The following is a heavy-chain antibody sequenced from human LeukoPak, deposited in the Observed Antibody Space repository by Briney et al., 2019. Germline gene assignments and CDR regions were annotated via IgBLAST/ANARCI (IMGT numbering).Heavy chain of an antibody. J-gene: IGHJ5*02. CDR2: IKQDGSEK. CDR3: ARVSPLLLERGWFDP. Sequence: GGSLRLSCAASGFTFSSYWMSWVRQAPGKGLEWVANIKQDGSEKYYVDSVKGRFTISRDNAKNSLYLQMNSLRAEDTAVYYCARVSPLLLERGWFDPWGQGTLVTVSS. CDR1: GFTFSSYW. V-gene: IGHV3-7*01. D-gene: IGHD2/OR15-2a*01.